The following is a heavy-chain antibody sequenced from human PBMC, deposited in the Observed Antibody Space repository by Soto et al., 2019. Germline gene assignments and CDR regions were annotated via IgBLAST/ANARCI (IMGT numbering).Heavy chain of an antibody. CDR1: GYTFTSYG. V-gene: IGHV1-18*01. D-gene: IGHD3-10*01. Sequence: ASVKVSCKASGYTFTSYGISWVRQAPGQGLEWMGWISAYNGNTNYAQKLQGRVTMTTDTSTSTAYMELRSLRSDDTAVYYCARGFGGQKAAHLWFGKRYAFDIWGQGTMVTVSS. CDR3: ARGFGGQKAAHLWFGKRYAFDI. J-gene: IGHJ3*02. CDR2: ISAYNGNT.